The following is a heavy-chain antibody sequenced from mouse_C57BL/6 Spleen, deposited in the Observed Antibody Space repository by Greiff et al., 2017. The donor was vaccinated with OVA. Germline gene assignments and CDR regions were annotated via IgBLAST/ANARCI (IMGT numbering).Heavy chain of an antibody. V-gene: IGHV5-16*01. J-gene: IGHJ1*03. Sequence: EVKLMESEGGLVQPGSSMKLSCTASGFTFSDYYMAWVRQVPEKGLEWVANINYDGSSTYYLDSLKSRFIISRDNAKNILYLQMSSLNSEDTATYYCARDSDYGHWYFDVWGTGTTVTVSS. CDR1: GFTFSDYY. D-gene: IGHD2-4*01. CDR2: INYDGSST. CDR3: ARDSDYGHWYFDV.